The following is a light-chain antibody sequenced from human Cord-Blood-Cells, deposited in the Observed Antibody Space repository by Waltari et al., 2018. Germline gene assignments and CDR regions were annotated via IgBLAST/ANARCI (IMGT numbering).Light chain of an antibody. J-gene: IGKJ1*01. CDR1: HSISSW. Sequence: DIQMTQSPSTLSASVGDRVTITRRASHSISSWLAWYQQKPGKARKLLIYKASSLESGVPSRFSGSGSGTEFTLTISSLQPDDFATYYCQQYNSYSRTFGQGTKVEIK. V-gene: IGKV1-5*03. CDR3: QQYNSYSRT. CDR2: KAS.